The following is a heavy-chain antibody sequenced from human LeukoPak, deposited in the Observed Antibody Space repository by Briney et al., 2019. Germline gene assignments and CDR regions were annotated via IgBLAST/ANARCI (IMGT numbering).Heavy chain of an antibody. CDR3: ARDYGDYGNWFDP. D-gene: IGHD4-17*01. CDR1: GGSISSGGYS. V-gene: IGHV4-30-2*01. Sequence: SETLSLTCAVSGGSISSGGYSWSWIRQPPGKGLEWIGYIYHSGSTYYNPSLKSRVTISVDRSKSQFSLKLSSVTAADTAVYYCARDYGDYGNWFDPWGQGTLVTVSS. J-gene: IGHJ5*02. CDR2: IYHSGST.